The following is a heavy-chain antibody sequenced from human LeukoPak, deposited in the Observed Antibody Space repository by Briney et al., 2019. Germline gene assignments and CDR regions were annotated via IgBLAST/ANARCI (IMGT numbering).Heavy chain of an antibody. CDR3: ARAAAVTNSWYYFDY. CDR1: GDSVSSGDHH. Sequence: PSQTLSLTCTVSGDSVSSGDHHWSWIRQPPGKGLEWIEYIRYGGSTYYNPSLKSRIIISVDMSKNQFSLSLNSLSAADSAVYFCARAAAVTNSWYYFDYWGQGTLVTVSS. D-gene: IGHD6-13*01. J-gene: IGHJ4*02. CDR2: IRYGGST. V-gene: IGHV4-30-4*01.